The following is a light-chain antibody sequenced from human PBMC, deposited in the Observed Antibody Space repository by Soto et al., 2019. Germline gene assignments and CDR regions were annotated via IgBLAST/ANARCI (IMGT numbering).Light chain of an antibody. V-gene: IGLV2-14*01. CDR2: DVS. J-gene: IGLJ1*01. CDR3: CSYTTSNTRQIV. CDR1: SSDVGGYNY. Sequence: ALTQPASVSGSPGQSITISCTGTSSDVGGYNYVSWYQQHPGKAPKYMIYDVSNRPSGVSNRFSGSKSGNTASLTISGLQAEDEADYYCCSYTTSNTRQIVFGTGTKVTVL.